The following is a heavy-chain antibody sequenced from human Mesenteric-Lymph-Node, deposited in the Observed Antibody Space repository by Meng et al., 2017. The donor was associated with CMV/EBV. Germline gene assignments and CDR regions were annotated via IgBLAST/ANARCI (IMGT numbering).Heavy chain of an antibody. Sequence: GESLKISCAASGFTFNSYSMNWVRQAPGKGLEWVASIYGGVSSTFYADSVKGQFIISRDDSENTLYLQMNSLRTEDTAVYFCAKGTDTAVAGIFDFWGQGTLVTVSS. J-gene: IGHJ4*02. CDR2: IYGGVSST. CDR1: GFTFNSYS. V-gene: IGHV3-23*03. D-gene: IGHD6-19*01. CDR3: AKGTDTAVAGIFDF.